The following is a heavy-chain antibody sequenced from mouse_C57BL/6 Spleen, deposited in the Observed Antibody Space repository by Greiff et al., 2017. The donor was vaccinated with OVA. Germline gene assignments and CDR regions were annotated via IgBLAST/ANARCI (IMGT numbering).Heavy chain of an antibody. CDR2: IDPNSGGT. D-gene: IGHD1-1*01. CDR3: ARFTTVVATGDY. J-gene: IGHJ2*01. Sequence: QVQLQQPGAELVKPGASVKLSCKASGYTFTSYCLPWVKQRPGRGLEWIGRIDPNSGGTKYNEKFKSKATLTVDKPSSTAYMQLSSLTSEDSAVYYCARFTTVVATGDYWGQGTTLTVSS. V-gene: IGHV1-72*01. CDR1: GYTFTSYC.